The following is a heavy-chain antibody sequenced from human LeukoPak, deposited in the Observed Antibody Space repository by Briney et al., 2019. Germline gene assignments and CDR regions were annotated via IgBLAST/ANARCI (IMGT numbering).Heavy chain of an antibody. CDR1: GFTFSSYG. J-gene: IGHJ4*02. Sequence: GGSLRLSCAASGFTFSSYGMHWVRQAPGKGLEWVAVIWFDGSNKYYADSVKGRFTISRDNSKNTPYLQMSSLRAEDTAVYYCARSSSLPQDFDYWGQGTLVTVSS. D-gene: IGHD6-13*01. V-gene: IGHV3-33*01. CDR2: IWFDGSNK. CDR3: ARSSSLPQDFDY.